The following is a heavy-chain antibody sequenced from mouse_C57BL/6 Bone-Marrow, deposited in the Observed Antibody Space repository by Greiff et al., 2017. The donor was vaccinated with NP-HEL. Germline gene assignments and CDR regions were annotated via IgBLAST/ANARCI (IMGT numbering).Heavy chain of an antibody. CDR1: GYTFTTYW. CDR3: ARGDSSGYVWFAY. CDR2: INPSNGGT. J-gene: IGHJ3*01. V-gene: IGHV1-53*01. Sequence: QVQLQQPGTELVKPGASVKLSCKASGYTFTTYWMHWVKQRPGQGLEWIGNINPSNGGTNYNEKFKSKATLTVDKSSSTAYMQLSSLTSEDSAVYYCARGDSSGYVWFAYWGQGTLVTVSA. D-gene: IGHD3-2*02.